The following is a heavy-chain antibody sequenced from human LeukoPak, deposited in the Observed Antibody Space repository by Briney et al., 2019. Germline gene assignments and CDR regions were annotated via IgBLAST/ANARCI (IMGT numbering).Heavy chain of an antibody. J-gene: IGHJ4*02. CDR2: INPNSGGT. V-gene: IGHV1-2*02. Sequence: ASVKVSCKASGYTFTGYYMHWVRQAPGQGLEWMGWINPNSGGTNYAQKFQGRVTMAKDTSISTAYMELSRLRSDDTAVYYCARDSRDSSGYYLAYWGQGTLVTVSS. D-gene: IGHD3-22*01. CDR1: GYTFTGYY. CDR3: ARDSRDSSGYYLAY.